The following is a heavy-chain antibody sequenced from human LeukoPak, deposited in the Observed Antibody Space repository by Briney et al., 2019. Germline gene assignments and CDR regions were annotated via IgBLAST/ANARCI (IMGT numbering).Heavy chain of an antibody. J-gene: IGHJ6*04. CDR2: ISAYNGNT. CDR1: GYTFTSYG. V-gene: IGHV1-18*04. CDR3: ARAGQYSGSGYPYYYGMDV. D-gene: IGHD1-26*01. Sequence: ASVKVSCNASGYTFTSYGISWVRQAPGQGLEWMAWISAYNGNTNYAQKLQGRVTMTTDTSTSTAYMELRSLRSDDTAVYYCARAGQYSGSGYPYYYGMDVWGKGTPVTVSS.